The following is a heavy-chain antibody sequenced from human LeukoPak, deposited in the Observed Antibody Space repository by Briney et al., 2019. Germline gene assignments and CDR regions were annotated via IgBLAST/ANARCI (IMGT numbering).Heavy chain of an antibody. CDR2: IYTSGNT. Sequence: PSETLSLTCTVSGDSISSGSYYWSWIRQPAGKGLEWIGRIYTSGNTNYNPSLKSRITISVDTSKNQFSLKLSSVTAADTAVYYCARVVYTGSHFWFDPWGQGTLVTVSS. CDR1: GDSISSGSYY. J-gene: IGHJ5*02. V-gene: IGHV4-61*02. CDR3: ARVVYTGSHFWFDP. D-gene: IGHD1-26*01.